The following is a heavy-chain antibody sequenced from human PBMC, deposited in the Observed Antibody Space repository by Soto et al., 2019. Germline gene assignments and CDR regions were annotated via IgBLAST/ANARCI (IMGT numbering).Heavy chain of an antibody. V-gene: IGHV1-69*01. Sequence: QVQLVQSGAEVKKPGSSVKVSYKASGGTFSSYAISWVRQAPGQGLEWMGGIIPIFGTANYAQKFQGRVTITADESTSTAYMELSSLRSEDTAVYYCASPEGYDILTGYNFDYWGQGTLVTVSS. CDR2: IIPIFGTA. J-gene: IGHJ4*02. CDR1: GGTFSSYA. D-gene: IGHD3-9*01. CDR3: ASPEGYDILTGYNFDY.